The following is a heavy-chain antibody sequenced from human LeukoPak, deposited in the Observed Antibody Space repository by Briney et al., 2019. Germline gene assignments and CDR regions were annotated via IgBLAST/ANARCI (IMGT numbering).Heavy chain of an antibody. D-gene: IGHD5-24*01. CDR2: ISGSGDTT. CDR3: AKHRSEVAMAALNY. Sequence: GGSLRLSCAASGFTFSNFAMSWVRQAPGKGLEWVSAISGSGDTTYYADSVMGRFTISRDSSKNTLFLQMNSLRAEDAAIYYCAKHRSEVAMAALNYWGQGTLVTASS. J-gene: IGHJ4*02. V-gene: IGHV3-23*01. CDR1: GFTFSNFA.